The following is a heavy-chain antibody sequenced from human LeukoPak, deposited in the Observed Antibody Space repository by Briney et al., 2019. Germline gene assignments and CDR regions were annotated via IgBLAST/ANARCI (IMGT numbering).Heavy chain of an antibody. Sequence: SETLSLTCAVYGGSFSGYYWGWIRQPPGKGLEWIGSIYYSGSTYYNPSLKSRVTISVDTSKNQFSLKLSSVTAADTAVYYCASNWNYVPYFDYWGQGTLVTVSS. CDR2: IYYSGST. J-gene: IGHJ4*02. CDR1: GGSFSGYY. D-gene: IGHD1-7*01. V-gene: IGHV4-34*01. CDR3: ASNWNYVPYFDY.